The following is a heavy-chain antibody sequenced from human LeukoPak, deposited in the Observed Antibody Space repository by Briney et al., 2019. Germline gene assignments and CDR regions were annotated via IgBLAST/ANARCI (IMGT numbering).Heavy chain of an antibody. CDR3: ARLIPGIAAAVDY. D-gene: IGHD6-13*01. CDR2: IYPGDSDT. CDR1: GYSFATYW. Sequence: GESLKISCKGFGYSFATYWIGWVRQMPGKGLELMGIIYPGDSDTRYSPYLQGQVTISADKSITTAYLQWSSLKASDTAMYYCARLIPGIAAAVDYWGQGTLVTVSS. J-gene: IGHJ4*02. V-gene: IGHV5-51*01.